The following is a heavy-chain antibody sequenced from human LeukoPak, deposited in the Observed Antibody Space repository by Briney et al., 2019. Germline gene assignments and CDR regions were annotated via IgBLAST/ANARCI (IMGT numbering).Heavy chain of an antibody. CDR2: ISSSSSYI. V-gene: IGHV3-21*01. CDR1: GFTFSSYS. Sequence: GGSLRLSCAASGFTFSSYSMNWVRQAPGKGLEWVSSISSSSSYIYYADSVKGRFTISRDNAKNSLYLQMNSLRAEDTAVYYCAGDDSSSHYYYYYYGMDVWGQGTTVTVSS. CDR3: AGDDSSSHYYYYYYGMDV. D-gene: IGHD6-13*01. J-gene: IGHJ6*02.